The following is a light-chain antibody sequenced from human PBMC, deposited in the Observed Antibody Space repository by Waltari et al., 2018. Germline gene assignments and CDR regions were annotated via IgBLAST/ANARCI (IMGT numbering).Light chain of an antibody. V-gene: IGLV1-51*02. CDR2: ENT. CDR1: SSNIGNNY. J-gene: IGLJ7*01. Sequence: QSVLTQPPSVSAAPGPRFTISCSGGSSNIGNNYVSWYRQFPGTAPKLLIYENTERPSGIPGRFSGSKSGTSATLDITGLQAGDEADYYCGTWDSSLSGAVFGGGTHLTVL. CDR3: GTWDSSLSGAV.